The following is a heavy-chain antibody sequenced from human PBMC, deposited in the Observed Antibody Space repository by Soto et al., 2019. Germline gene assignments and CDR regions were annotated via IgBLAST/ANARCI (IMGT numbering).Heavy chain of an antibody. CDR2: ISYSGST. CDR1: GGSMSSHY. D-gene: IGHD3-16*01. CDR3: ARADPDASVGY. Sequence: SETLSLTCTVSGGSMSSHYWTWLRQPPGKGLEWIGYISYSGSTYYNPSLKSRVTISADTSRNQFSLKLSSVIAADTAVYYCARADPDASVGYWVQGTLVTVSS. V-gene: IGHV4-59*11. J-gene: IGHJ4*02.